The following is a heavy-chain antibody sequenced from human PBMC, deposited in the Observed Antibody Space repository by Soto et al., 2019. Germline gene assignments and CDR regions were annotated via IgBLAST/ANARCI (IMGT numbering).Heavy chain of an antibody. J-gene: IGHJ4*02. CDR1: GFTFSSYG. Sequence: GGSLRLSCAASGFTFSSYGMHWVRQAPGKGLEWVAVIWYDGSNKYYADSVKGRFTISRDNSKNTLYLQMNSLRAEDTAVYYCARESVQLWGSCFDYWGQGTLVTVSS. D-gene: IGHD5-18*01. CDR2: IWYDGSNK. V-gene: IGHV3-33*01. CDR3: ARESVQLWGSCFDY.